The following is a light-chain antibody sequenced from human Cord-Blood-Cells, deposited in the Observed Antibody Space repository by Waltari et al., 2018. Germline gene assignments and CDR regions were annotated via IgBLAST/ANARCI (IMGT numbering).Light chain of an antibody. V-gene: IGKV1-8*01. CDR1: QGISSY. CDR2: AES. CDR3: QQYYSYPWT. J-gene: IGKJ1*01. Sequence: AIRITQSPSSLSASTGDRVTITCRASQGISSYLAWYQQKPGKVPKILIYAESTLQSGVPSMFSGSGSGTDFTLTISCLQSEDFATYYCQQYYSYPWTFGQGTKVEIK.